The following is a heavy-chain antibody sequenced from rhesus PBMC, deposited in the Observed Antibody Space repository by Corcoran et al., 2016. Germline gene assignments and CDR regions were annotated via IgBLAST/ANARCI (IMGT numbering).Heavy chain of an antibody. Sequence: QVQLVQSGAEVKKPGSSVKVSCKASGYTFTDYYMHWVRQGPRQGLELMGWINPYNGNTKYAQKVQGRVTMTRDTTTSPAYMELSSLRSEDTAVYYCAREGIAATEALWVYWGQGVLVTVSS. CDR1: GYTFTDYY. D-gene: IGHD6-31*01. J-gene: IGHJ4*01. V-gene: IGHV1S2*01. CDR2: INPYNGNT. CDR3: AREGIAATEALWVY.